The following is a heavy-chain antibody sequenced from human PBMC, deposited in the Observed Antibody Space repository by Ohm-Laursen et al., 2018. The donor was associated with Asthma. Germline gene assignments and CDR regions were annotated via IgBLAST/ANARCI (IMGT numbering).Heavy chain of an antibody. J-gene: IGHJ4*02. CDR3: ARDSHGYYDSSGYYCYLDY. V-gene: IGHV3-48*02. CDR1: GFTFSSYS. Sequence: SLRLSCTASGFTFSSYSMNWVRQAPGKGLEWVSYISSSSSTIYYADSVKGRFTISRDNAKNSLYLQMNSLRDEDTAVYYCARDSHGYYDSSGYYCYLDYWGQGTLVTVSS. D-gene: IGHD3-22*01. CDR2: ISSSSSTI.